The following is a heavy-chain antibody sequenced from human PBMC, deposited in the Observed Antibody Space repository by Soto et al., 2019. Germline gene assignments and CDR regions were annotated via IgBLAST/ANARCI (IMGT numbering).Heavy chain of an antibody. CDR3: ARDLGYSSSSFYYYGMDV. Sequence: RASVKVSCKASGYTFTSYAMHWVRQAPGQRLEWMGWINAGNGNTKYSQKFQGRVTITRDTSASTAYMELSSLRSEDTAVYYCARDLGYSSSSFYYYGMDVWGQGTTVTVSS. D-gene: IGHD6-6*01. CDR2: INAGNGNT. V-gene: IGHV1-3*01. J-gene: IGHJ6*02. CDR1: GYTFTSYA.